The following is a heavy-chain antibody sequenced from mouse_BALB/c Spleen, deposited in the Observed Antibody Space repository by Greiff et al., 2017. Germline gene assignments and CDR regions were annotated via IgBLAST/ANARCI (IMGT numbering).Heavy chain of an antibody. CDR2: IWSGGST. Sequence: VKLMESGPGLVQPSQSLSITCTVSGFSLTSYGVHWVRQSPGKGLEWLGVIWSGGSTDYNAAFISRLSISKDNSKSQVFFKMNSLQANDTAIYYCARNLGYDGGFAYWGQGTLVTVSA. CDR1: GFSLTSYG. V-gene: IGHV2-2*02. D-gene: IGHD2-2*01. CDR3: ARNLGYDGGFAY. J-gene: IGHJ3*01.